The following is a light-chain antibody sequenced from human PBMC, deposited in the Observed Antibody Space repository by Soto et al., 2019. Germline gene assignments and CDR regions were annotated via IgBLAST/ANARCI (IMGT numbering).Light chain of an antibody. CDR2: AAS. Sequence: AIQMTQSPSSLSASVGDRVTITCRASQGVRNDLSWYQQKPGKAPKLLIYAASSLQSGVPSRFSGSGSGTDFTLTISGLQPEDLATYYCLQDYNYPYTFGQGTKLEIK. CDR3: LQDYNYPYT. J-gene: IGKJ2*01. CDR1: QGVRND. V-gene: IGKV1-6*01.